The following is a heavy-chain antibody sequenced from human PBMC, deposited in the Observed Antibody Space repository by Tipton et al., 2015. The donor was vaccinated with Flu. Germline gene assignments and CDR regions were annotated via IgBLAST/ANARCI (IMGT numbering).Heavy chain of an antibody. CDR2: ISYDGANY. V-gene: IGHV3-30*03. D-gene: IGHD2-2*02. CDR3: ARYCSDSSCNTDAFDI. Sequence: SLRLSCAASGFSFSTYGMHWARQAPGKGLEWVAVISYDGANYYYADSVMGRFAISRDNSKSALYLQVNSLRPEDTAVYYCARYCSDSSCNTDAFDIWGRGTMVTVSS. CDR1: GFSFSTYG. J-gene: IGHJ3*02.